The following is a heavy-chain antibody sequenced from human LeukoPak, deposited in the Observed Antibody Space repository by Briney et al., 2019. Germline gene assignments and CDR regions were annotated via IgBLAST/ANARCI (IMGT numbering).Heavy chain of an antibody. CDR2: INHSGST. CDR3: ARRSVRYSSGYYRGAFDI. CDR1: GGSFIGYY. J-gene: IGHJ3*02. D-gene: IGHD3-22*01. Sequence: SETLSLTCAVYGGSFIGYYWSWIRQPPGKGLEWNGEINHSGSTNYNPSLKRRVTISVDTSKNQFSLKLSSVTAADTAVYYCARRSVRYSSGYYRGAFDIWGQGTMVTVSS. V-gene: IGHV4-34*01.